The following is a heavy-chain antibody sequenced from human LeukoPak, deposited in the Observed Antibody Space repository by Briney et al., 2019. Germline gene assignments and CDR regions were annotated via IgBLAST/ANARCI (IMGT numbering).Heavy chain of an antibody. V-gene: IGHV1-2*02. D-gene: IGHD3-22*01. CDR1: GYTFTGYY. CDR3: ARSLLYYYDSSGYPDY. CDR2: INPNSGGT. J-gene: IGHJ4*02. Sequence: ASVKVSCKASGYTFTGYYMHWVRQAPGQGLEWMGWINPNSGGTNYAQKFQGRVTMTRDTSISTAYMELSRLRSDDTAVYYCARSLLYYYDSSGYPDYWGQGTLVTVSS.